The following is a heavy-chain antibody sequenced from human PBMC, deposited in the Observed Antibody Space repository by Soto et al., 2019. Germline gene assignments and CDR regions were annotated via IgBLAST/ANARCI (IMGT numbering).Heavy chain of an antibody. D-gene: IGHD3-22*01. CDR2: IDPSDSYT. V-gene: IGHV5-10-1*01. CDR1: GYSFTSYW. Sequence: GESLKISCKGSGYSFTSYWISWVRQMPGKGLEWMGRIDPSDSYTNYSPSFQGHVTISADKSISTAYLQWSSLKASDTAMYYCARQHTSGYYLNDAFDIWGQGTMVTVSS. J-gene: IGHJ3*02. CDR3: ARQHTSGYYLNDAFDI.